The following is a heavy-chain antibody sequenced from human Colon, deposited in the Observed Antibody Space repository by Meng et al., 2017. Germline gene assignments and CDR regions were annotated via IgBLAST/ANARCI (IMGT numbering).Heavy chain of an antibody. V-gene: IGHV4-4*02. CDR1: GGSINSSTW. D-gene: IGHD2-21*01. J-gene: IGHJ5*02. CDR3: SRGVVAGDLVWFDP. CDR2: IYQGGNT. Sequence: VQLQELGLGLVKPSGTLSLTLAVPGGSINSSTWWLWVRQPPGEGLEWLGEIYQGGNTNYNPSLKSRVTLSLEKSKNQFSLRLTSVTAADTAMYYCSRGVVAGDLVWFDPWGPGTLVTVSS.